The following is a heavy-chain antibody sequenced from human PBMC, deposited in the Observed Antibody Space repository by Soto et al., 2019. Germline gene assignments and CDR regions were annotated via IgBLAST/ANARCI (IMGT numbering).Heavy chain of an antibody. CDR2: IYTSGST. D-gene: IGHD3-10*01. Sequence: PSETLSLTCTVSGGSISSYYWSWIRQPAGKGLEWIGRIYTSGSTNYNPSLKSRVTMSVDTSKNQFSLKLSSVTAADTAVYYCARGFSSMVRGVMANWFDPWGQGALVTVSS. CDR1: GGSISSYY. CDR3: ARGFSSMVRGVMANWFDP. V-gene: IGHV4-4*07. J-gene: IGHJ5*02.